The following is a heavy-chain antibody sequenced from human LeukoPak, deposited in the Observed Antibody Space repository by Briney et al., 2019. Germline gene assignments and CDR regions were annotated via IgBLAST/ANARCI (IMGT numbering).Heavy chain of an antibody. V-gene: IGHV3-20*04. D-gene: IGHD1-1*01. CDR3: ARVRVVWDDGEAVDI. CDR1: GFTFSSYS. CDR2: INWNGGST. Sequence: GGSLRLSCAASGFTFSSYSMNWVRQAPGKGLEGVSGINWNGGSTAYADAVKGRFTLARDDAKNSLYLQMNSLRAEVTALYYCARVRVVWDDGEAVDIWGQGTKVTVSS. J-gene: IGHJ3*02.